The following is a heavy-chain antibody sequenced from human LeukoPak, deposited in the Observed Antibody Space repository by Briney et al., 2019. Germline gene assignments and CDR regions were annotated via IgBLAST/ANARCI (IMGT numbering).Heavy chain of an antibody. V-gene: IGHV4-31*11. CDR2: IYYSGSA. Sequence: SETLSLTCAVSGGSISSGGYYWSWIRQHPGKGLEWIGYIYYSGSAYYNPSLKSRVTISVDTSENQFSLKLSSVTAADTAVYYCARGTVTNDPAFDYWGQGTLVTVSS. J-gene: IGHJ4*02. CDR1: GGSISSGGYY. CDR3: ARGTVTNDPAFDY. D-gene: IGHD4-17*01.